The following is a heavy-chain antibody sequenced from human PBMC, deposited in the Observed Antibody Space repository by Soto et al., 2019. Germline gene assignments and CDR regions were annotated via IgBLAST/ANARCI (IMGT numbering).Heavy chain of an antibody. CDR2: IYYSGST. D-gene: IGHD1-26*01. J-gene: IGHJ4*02. CDR1: GCSISSSSYY. V-gene: IGHV4-39*01. CDR3: ARRGLVGATTFDY. Sequence: QLQLQESGPGLVKPSETLSLTCTVSGCSISSSSYYWDWIRQPPGKGLEWIGSIYYSGSTYYNPSLKSRVTISVDTSKNHFSLKLSSVTAADTAVYYCARRGLVGATTFDYWGQGTLVTVSS.